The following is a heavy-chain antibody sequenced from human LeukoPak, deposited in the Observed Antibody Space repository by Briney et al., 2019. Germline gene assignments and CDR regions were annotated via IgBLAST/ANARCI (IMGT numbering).Heavy chain of an antibody. J-gene: IGHJ4*02. D-gene: IGHD3-10*01. V-gene: IGHV4-59*08. Sequence: PSETLSLTCTVSGGSISSYYWSWIRQPPGKGLEWIGYIYYSGSTNYNPSLKSRVTISVDTSKNQFSLKLSSVTAADTAVYYCARLRMVRGVINSQYFDYWGQGTLVTVSS. CDR2: IYYSGST. CDR3: ARLRMVRGVINSQYFDY. CDR1: GGSISSYY.